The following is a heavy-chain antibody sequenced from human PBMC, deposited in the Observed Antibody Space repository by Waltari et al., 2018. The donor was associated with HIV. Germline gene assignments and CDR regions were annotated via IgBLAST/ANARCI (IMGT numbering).Heavy chain of an antibody. CDR2: IIPFFATS. Sequence: QVQLDQSGDEVKKPGASVKVSCKASGVTFSRLAVSWVRQAPGQGLEWMAGIIPFFATSNSSQKFQARLTIIRDESTDTVHMELRRLPSADTAVYYGTRDLGDYVHSLHGDWGEGTLVIVSS. V-gene: IGHV1-69*01. D-gene: IGHD4-17*01. CDR3: TRDLGDYVHSLHGD. J-gene: IGHJ4*02. CDR1: GVTFSRLA.